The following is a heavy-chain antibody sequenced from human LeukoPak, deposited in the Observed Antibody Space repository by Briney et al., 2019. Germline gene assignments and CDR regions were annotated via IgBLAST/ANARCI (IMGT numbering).Heavy chain of an antibody. CDR3: ARKSIRDQLLHY. CDR2: INHSGST. V-gene: IGHV4-34*01. D-gene: IGHD2-2*01. J-gene: IGHJ4*02. CDR1: GGSFSGYY. Sequence: SETLSLTCAVYGGSFSGYYWSWIRQPPGKGLVWIGEINHSGSTNYNPSLKSRVTISVDTSKNQFSLKLSSVTAADTAVYYCARKSIRDQLLHYWGQGTLVTVSS.